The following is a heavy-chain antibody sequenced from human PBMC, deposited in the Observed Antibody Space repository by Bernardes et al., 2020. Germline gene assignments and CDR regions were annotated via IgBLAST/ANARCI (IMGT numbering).Heavy chain of an antibody. J-gene: IGHJ4*02. V-gene: IGHV3-33*01. CDR2: IWYDGSNK. D-gene: IGHD2-15*01. CDR1: GFTFSSYG. Sequence: GGSLRLSCAASGFTFSSYGMHWVRQAPGKGLEWVAVIWYDGSNKYYADSVKGRFTISRDNSKNTLYLQMNSLRAEDTAVYYCARDNYSSGGTDYWGQGTLVTVSS. CDR3: ARDNYSSGGTDY.